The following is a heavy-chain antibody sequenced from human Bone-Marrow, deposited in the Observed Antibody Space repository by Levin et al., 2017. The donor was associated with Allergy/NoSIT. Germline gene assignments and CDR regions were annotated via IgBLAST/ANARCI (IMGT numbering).Heavy chain of an antibody. D-gene: IGHD6-19*01. Sequence: VASVKVSCKASGGTFSSYIIHWVRQAPGQGLEWMGRIIPIVGITNYAQKFQGRVTITADKSTSTAYMEFSSLTSEDTAVYYCARDWATVTGPRYFHHWGQGTLVTVSS. CDR2: IIPIVGIT. J-gene: IGHJ1*01. CDR1: GGTFSSYI. CDR3: ARDWATVTGPRYFHH. V-gene: IGHV1-69*04.